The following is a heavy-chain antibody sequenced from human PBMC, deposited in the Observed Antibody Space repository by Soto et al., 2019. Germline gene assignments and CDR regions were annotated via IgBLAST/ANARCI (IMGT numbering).Heavy chain of an antibody. CDR3: ARGGIVVVPAASNAFDI. CDR2: IYYSGST. Sequence: PSETLSLTCTVSGGSISSYYWSWIRQPPGKGLEWIGYIYYSGSTNYNPSLKSRVTISVDTSKNQFSLKLSSVTAADTAVYYCARGGIVVVPAASNAFDIWGQGTMVT. J-gene: IGHJ3*02. CDR1: GGSISSYY. D-gene: IGHD2-2*01. V-gene: IGHV4-59*01.